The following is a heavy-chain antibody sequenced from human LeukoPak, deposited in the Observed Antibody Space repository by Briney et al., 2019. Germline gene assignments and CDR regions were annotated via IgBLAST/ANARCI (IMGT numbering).Heavy chain of an antibody. CDR2: IYYSGST. D-gene: IGHD3-10*01. J-gene: IGHJ4*02. Sequence: SETLSLTCTVSGGSISSDGHYWTWIRQRPGRGLEWIGYIYYSGSTYYNPSLQSRGTISVDTSRYQFSLRLSSVTAADTAVYYCARGRYYGSGTLYFDYWGQGIPVTVSS. CDR3: ARGRYYGSGTLYFDY. CDR1: GGSISSDGHY. V-gene: IGHV4-31*03.